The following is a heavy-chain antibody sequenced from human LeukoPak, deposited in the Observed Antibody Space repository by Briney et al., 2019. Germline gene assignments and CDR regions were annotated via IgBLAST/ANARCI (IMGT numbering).Heavy chain of an antibody. CDR2: INHSGST. D-gene: IGHD3-9*01. CDR3: ARGWDGYYNPWFDY. Sequence: SETLSLICAVYGGSFSGYYWSWIRQPAGKGLEWIGEINHSGSTNYNPSLKSRVTISVDTSKNQFSLKLSSVTAADTAVYYCARGWDGYYNPWFDYWGQGTLVTVSS. J-gene: IGHJ4*02. CDR1: GGSFSGYY. V-gene: IGHV4-34*01.